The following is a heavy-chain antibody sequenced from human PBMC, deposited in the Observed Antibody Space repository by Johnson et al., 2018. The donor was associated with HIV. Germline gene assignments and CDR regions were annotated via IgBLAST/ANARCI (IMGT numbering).Heavy chain of an antibody. V-gene: IGHV3-11*04. CDR3: ARDLIKVSRLYAFDI. J-gene: IGHJ3*02. D-gene: IGHD3-10*01. CDR1: GFTFSDYY. CDR2: ISNSGSII. Sequence: QVQLVESGGGLVRPGGSLRLSCAASGFTFSDYYMSWIRQAPGKGLAWVSYISNSGSIIYYADSVKGRFTISRDNGKNSLFLQMNSLRAEDTAVYYCARDLIKVSRLYAFDIWGQGTRVTVSS.